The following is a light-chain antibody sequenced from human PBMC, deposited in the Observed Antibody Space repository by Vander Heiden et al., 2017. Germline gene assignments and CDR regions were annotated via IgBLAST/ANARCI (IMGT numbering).Light chain of an antibody. V-gene: IGKV3-11*02. Sequence: DIVLTQSPATLPLSPGETVTLSCRASDNVNTYLAWYQQKPGKAPRLLLYGVSKRATGIPARFTGSGSGRDFTLTISGLESEDFAVYYCQHSRDWPHSFGRGTKLEIK. CDR3: QHSRDWPHS. J-gene: IGKJ2*03. CDR2: GVS. CDR1: DNVNTY.